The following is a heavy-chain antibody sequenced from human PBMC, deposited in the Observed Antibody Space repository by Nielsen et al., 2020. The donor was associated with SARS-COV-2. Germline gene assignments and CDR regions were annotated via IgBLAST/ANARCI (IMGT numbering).Heavy chain of an antibody. CDR2: IKQDGSEK. D-gene: IGHD6-13*01. J-gene: IGHJ4*02. V-gene: IGHV3-7*01. CDR1: GFTFSSYW. CDR3: AKRGQQLPQEFDY. Sequence: GGSLRLSCAASGFTFSSYWMSWVRQAPGKGLEWVANIKQDGSEKYYVDSVKGRFTISRDNAKNSLYLQMNSLRAEDTAVYYCAKRGQQLPQEFDYWGQGTLVTVSS.